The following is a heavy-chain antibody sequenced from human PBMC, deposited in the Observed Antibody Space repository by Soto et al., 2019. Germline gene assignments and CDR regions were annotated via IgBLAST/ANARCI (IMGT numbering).Heavy chain of an antibody. Sequence: SETLSLTCTVSGGSISSYCWSWIRQPPGKGLEWIGYIYYSGSTNYNPSLKSRVTISVDTSKNQCSLKLSSVTAADTAVYYCARRPLEYNWFDPWGQGTLVTVSS. J-gene: IGHJ5*02. CDR1: GGSISSYC. V-gene: IGHV4-59*08. CDR2: IYYSGST. CDR3: ARRPLEYNWFDP.